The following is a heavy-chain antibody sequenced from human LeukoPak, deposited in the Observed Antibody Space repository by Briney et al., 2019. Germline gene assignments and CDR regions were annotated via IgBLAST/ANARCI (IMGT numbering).Heavy chain of an antibody. D-gene: IGHD5-12*01. CDR3: ARGATMQRADY. V-gene: IGHV4-59*08. Sequence: SETLSLTCTVSGGSISSYYWSWIRQPPGKGLEWIGYIYYSGSTNYNPSLKSRVTISVDTSKNQFSLKLSPVTAADTAVYYCARGATMQRADYWGQGTLVTVSS. J-gene: IGHJ4*02. CDR1: GGSISSYY. CDR2: IYYSGST.